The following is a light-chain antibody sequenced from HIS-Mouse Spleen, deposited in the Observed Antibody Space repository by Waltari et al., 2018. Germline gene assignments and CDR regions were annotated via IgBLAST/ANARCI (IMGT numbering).Light chain of an antibody. Sequence: QSVLTPPPSVSGAPGQRVTISCTGSSSTIGAGSDVHWYQQLPGTAPKLLIYGNSNRPSGVPDRFSGSKSGTSASLAITGLQAEDEADYYCQSYDSSLSGWVFGGGTKLTVL. CDR3: QSYDSSLSGWV. J-gene: IGLJ3*02. V-gene: IGLV1-40*01. CDR1: SSTIGAGSD. CDR2: GNS.